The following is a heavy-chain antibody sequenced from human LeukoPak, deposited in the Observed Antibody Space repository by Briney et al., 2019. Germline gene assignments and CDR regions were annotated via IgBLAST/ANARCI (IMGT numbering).Heavy chain of an antibody. J-gene: IGHJ4*02. CDR3: ARGCLSSTSCSYDY. D-gene: IGHD2-2*01. CDR2: INPNSGGT. Sequence: ASVTVSYKASGYTFTGYYMHWVRQAPGQGREWMGWINPNSGGTNYAQKFQGRVTMTRDTSISTAYMELSRLRSDDTAVYYCARGCLSSTSCSYDYWGQGTLVTVSS. V-gene: IGHV1-2*02. CDR1: GYTFTGYY.